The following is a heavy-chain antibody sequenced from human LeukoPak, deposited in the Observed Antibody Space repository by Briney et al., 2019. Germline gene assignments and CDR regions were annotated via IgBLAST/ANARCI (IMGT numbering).Heavy chain of an antibody. CDR3: AGTQYNRDYFDC. CDR2: IYTGGST. J-gene: IGHJ4*02. V-gene: IGHV3-53*01. D-gene: IGHD2/OR15-2a*01. Sequence: GGSLRLSCAASGFTVSSNYMSWVRQAPGKGLEWVSVIYTGGSTYSADSVKGRFTISRDNSNNTLYLQMNSLRAEDTAVYYCAGTQYNRDYFDCWGQGTLVTVSS. CDR1: GFTVSSNY.